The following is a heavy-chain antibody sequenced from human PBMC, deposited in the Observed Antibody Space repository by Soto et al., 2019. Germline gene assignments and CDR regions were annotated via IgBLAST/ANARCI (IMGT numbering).Heavy chain of an antibody. CDR3: AKVKSATYYYYCGMDV. J-gene: IGHJ6*02. V-gene: IGHV3-30*18. D-gene: IGHD2-15*01. CDR2: ISYDGSNK. Sequence: QVQLVESGGGVVQPGRSLRLSCAASGFTFSSYGMHWVRQAPGKGLEWVAVISYDGSNKYYADSVKGRFTISRDNSKNTLYLQMNSLRSEDTAVYYCAKVKSATYYYYCGMDVWGQGTTVTVSS. CDR1: GFTFSSYG.